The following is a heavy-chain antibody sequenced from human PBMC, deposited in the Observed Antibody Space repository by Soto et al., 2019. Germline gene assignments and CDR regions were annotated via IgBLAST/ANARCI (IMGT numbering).Heavy chain of an antibody. J-gene: IGHJ6*02. V-gene: IGHV3-11*06. CDR2: ISSSSSYT. Sequence: GGSLRLSCAASGFTFSDYYMSWIRQAPGKGLERVSYISSSSSYTNYADSVKCRFTISRDNAKNSLYLQMNSLRAEDTAVYYCAREGFGSGSGGMDVWGQGTTVPSP. D-gene: IGHD3-10*01. CDR1: GFTFSDYY. CDR3: AREGFGSGSGGMDV.